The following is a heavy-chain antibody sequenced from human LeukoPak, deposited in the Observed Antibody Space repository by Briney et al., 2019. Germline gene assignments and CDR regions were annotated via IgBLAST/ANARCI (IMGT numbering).Heavy chain of an antibody. D-gene: IGHD1-26*01. V-gene: IGHV3-23*01. CDR2: ISGSDGTT. J-gene: IGHJ4*02. CDR3: AKCAVGCQTQNFDY. Sequence: PGGSLRLSCAASGFTFRSYAMSWVRQAPGKGLEWVSAISGSDGTTLYADSVKGRFTISRDNSKNTLFLQMNSLRAEDTAVYYCAKCAVGCQTQNFDYWGQGTLVTVSS. CDR1: GFTFRSYA.